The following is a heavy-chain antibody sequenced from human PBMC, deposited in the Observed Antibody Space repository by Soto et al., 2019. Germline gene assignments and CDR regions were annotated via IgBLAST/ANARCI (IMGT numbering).Heavy chain of an antibody. V-gene: IGHV4-31*03. J-gene: IGHJ4*02. Sequence: PSETLSLTCTVSGGSISSGGYYWSWIRQHPGKGLEWIGYIYYSGSTYYNPSLKSRVTIPVDTSKNQFSLKLSSVTAADTAVYYCACQAFDIVVSDYWGQGTLVTAPQ. CDR1: GGSISSGGYY. CDR3: ACQAFDIVVSDY. D-gene: IGHD2-15*01. CDR2: IYYSGST.